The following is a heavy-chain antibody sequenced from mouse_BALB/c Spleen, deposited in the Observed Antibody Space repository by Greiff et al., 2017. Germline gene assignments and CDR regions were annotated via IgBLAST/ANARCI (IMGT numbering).Heavy chain of an antibody. CDR1: GYTFTDYE. Sequence: VQLQQSGAELVRPGASVTLSCKASGYTFTDYEMHWVKQTPVHGLEWIGAIDPETGGTAYNQKFKGKATLTADKSSSTAYMELRSLTSEDSAVYYCTGCNYFDYWGQGTTLTVSS. J-gene: IGHJ2*01. CDR2: IDPETGGT. V-gene: IGHV1-15*01. CDR3: TGCNYFDY.